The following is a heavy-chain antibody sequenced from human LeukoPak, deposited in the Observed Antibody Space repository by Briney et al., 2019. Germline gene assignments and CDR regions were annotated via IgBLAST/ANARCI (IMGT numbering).Heavy chain of an antibody. CDR3: ARDGGMIVVDGFDY. D-gene: IGHD3-22*01. Sequence: GSLRLSCAASGFTFSSYWMSWVRQAPGKGLEWVANIKQDGSEKYYVDSVKGRFTISRDNAKNSLYLQMNSLRAEDTAVYYCARDGGMIVVDGFDYWGQGTLVTVSS. J-gene: IGHJ4*02. V-gene: IGHV3-7*01. CDR1: GFTFSSYW. CDR2: IKQDGSEK.